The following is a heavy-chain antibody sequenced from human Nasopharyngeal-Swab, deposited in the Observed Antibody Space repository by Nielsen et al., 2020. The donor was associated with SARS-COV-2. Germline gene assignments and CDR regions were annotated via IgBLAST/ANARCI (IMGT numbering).Heavy chain of an antibody. D-gene: IGHD3-9*01. CDR3: ARRKTSFEGFAFDI. CDR1: GGSISSSSCY. J-gene: IGHJ3*02. CDR2: VYYSGTT. Sequence: SETLSLTCTISGGSISSSSCYWGWVRQPPGKGLEWIANVYYSGTTYYNPSLKSRVTISVDTSKNQFSLRLSSVTAADTAVYYCARRKTSFEGFAFDIWGQGTMVTVSS. V-gene: IGHV4-39*01.